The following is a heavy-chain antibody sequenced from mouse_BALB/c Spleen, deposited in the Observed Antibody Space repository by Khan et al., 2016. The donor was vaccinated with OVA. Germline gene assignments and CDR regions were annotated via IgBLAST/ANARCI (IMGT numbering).Heavy chain of an antibody. CDR3: ARPPYVSYVMVY. V-gene: IGHV9-3-1*01. CDR1: GYTFTNYG. D-gene: IGHD1-1*01. CDR2: INTNTGEP. J-gene: IGHJ4*01. Sequence: QIQLVQSGPELKKPGETVKISCKASGYTFTNYGLNWVKQAPGKGLQWMGWINTNTGEPTYAVDFKGRFASSLETSASTAYLQINNLKNEDTATYFCARPPYVSYVMVYWGQGTSVTVSS.